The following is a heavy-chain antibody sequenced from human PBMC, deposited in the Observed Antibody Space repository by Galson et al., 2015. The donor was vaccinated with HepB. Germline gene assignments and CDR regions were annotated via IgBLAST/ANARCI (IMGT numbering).Heavy chain of an antibody. CDR3: TGYLTSSVAATGRASTRAWFDP. CDR2: IKSKTGGGTT. V-gene: IGHV3-15*01. Sequence: SLRLSCAASRFTFTNAWMNWVRQAPGKGLEWVGRIKSKTGGGTTDYAAPVKGRFTISRDDPKSTLYLQMNSLKTEDTAVYYCTGYLTSSVAATGRASTRAWFDPWGQGTLVTVSP. D-gene: IGHD6-13*01. J-gene: IGHJ5*02. CDR1: RFTFTNAW.